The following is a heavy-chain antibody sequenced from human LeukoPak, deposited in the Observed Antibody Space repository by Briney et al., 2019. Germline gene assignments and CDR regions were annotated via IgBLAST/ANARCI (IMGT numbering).Heavy chain of an antibody. Sequence: SETLSLTCTVSGGSISSSCCCWGWIRQPPGKGLEWIGSTSYSGTTHYNPSLKSRVTVSVDTSKDQFFLKLSSVTAADTAVYYCARTTGDSAIIASHWGQGTLVTVSS. CDR1: GGSISSSCCC. CDR3: ARTTGDSAIIASH. CDR2: TSYSGTT. D-gene: IGHD3-16*01. J-gene: IGHJ4*02. V-gene: IGHV4-39*01.